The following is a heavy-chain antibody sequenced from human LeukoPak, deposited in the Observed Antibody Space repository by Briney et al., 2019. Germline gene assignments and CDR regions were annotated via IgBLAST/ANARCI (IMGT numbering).Heavy chain of an antibody. Sequence: SETLSLTCTVSGGSISSYYWSWIRQPPGKGLEWIGYIYYSGSTNYNPSLKSRVTISVDTSKNQFSVKLSSVTAADTAVYYCANDLPHWYYYGSGSYYDAFDIWGQGTMVTVSS. CDR2: IYYSGST. V-gene: IGHV4-59*01. CDR3: ANDLPHWYYYGSGSYYDAFDI. CDR1: GGSISSYY. D-gene: IGHD3-10*01. J-gene: IGHJ3*02.